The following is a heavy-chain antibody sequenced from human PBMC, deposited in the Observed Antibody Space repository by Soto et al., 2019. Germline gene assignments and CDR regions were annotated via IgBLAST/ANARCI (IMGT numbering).Heavy chain of an antibody. V-gene: IGHV6-1*01. J-gene: IGHJ4*02. CDR3: ARGVDYGSGSYYEYYFDY. CDR1: GDSVSSNSAA. CDR2: TYYRTKWYN. Sequence: PSQTRSLTCAISGDSVSSNSAAWNWIRQSPSRGLEWLGRTYYRTKWYNDYAVSVKSRITINPDTAKNQFSLQLNSVSPEDTAVYYCARGVDYGSGSYYEYYFDYWGQGTLVTVSS. D-gene: IGHD3-10*01.